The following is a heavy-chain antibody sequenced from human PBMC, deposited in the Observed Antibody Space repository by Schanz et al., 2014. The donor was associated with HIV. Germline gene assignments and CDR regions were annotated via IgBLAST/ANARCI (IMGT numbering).Heavy chain of an antibody. CDR3: VRGESVGQRDLATH. Sequence: QVQLEQSGAEVKKPGASVRVSCKASGYTFITYDINWVRQAKEQSEWMGWMNPKSGNTGYAQKFQGRGTMTRNTSISTAYLEVNNLGSDDTAVYYCVRGESVGQRDLATHWGQGTLVTVSS. J-gene: IGHJ4*02. D-gene: IGHD1-26*01. CDR1: GYTFITYD. V-gene: IGHV1-8*01. CDR2: MNPKSGNT.